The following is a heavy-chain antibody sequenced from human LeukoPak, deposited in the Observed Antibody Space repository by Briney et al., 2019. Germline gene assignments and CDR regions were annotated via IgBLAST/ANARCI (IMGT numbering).Heavy chain of an antibody. V-gene: IGHV4-59*01. D-gene: IGHD2-15*01. Sequence: SETLSLTCTVSGGSISSYYWSWIRQPPGKGLEWIGYIYYSGSTNYNPSLKSRVTISVDTSKNQFSLKLSSVIAADTAVYYCARGRRLGRFVVVVAATNWFDPWGQGTLVTVSS. CDR1: GGSISSYY. J-gene: IGHJ5*02. CDR2: IYYSGST. CDR3: ARGRRLGRFVVVVAATNWFDP.